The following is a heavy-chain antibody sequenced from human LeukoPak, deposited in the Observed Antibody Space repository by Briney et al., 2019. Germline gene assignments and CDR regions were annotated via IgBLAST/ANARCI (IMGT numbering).Heavy chain of an antibody. Sequence: PSETLSLTCTVSGGSISSYYWSWIRQPPGKELEWIGYIYYSGSTNYNPSLKSRVTISVDTSKNQFSLKLSSVTAADTAVYYCARAPNYGDHAIYYYGMDVWGQGTTVTVSS. CDR1: GGSISSYY. J-gene: IGHJ6*02. CDR2: IYYSGST. V-gene: IGHV4-59*01. CDR3: ARAPNYGDHAIYYYGMDV. D-gene: IGHD4-17*01.